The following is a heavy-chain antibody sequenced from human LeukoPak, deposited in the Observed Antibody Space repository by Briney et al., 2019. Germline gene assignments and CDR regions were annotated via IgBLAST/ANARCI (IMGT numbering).Heavy chain of an antibody. CDR1: GYTFTSYD. J-gene: IGHJ4*02. Sequence: ASVKVSCQASGYTFTSYDFNWLRQAPGQGLEWMGWINTNTGNPTYAQGFTGRFVFSLDTSVSTAYLQICSLKAEDTAVYYCARGSGSPDYYFDYWGQGTLVTVSS. CDR2: INTNTGNP. D-gene: IGHD2-15*01. V-gene: IGHV7-4-1*01. CDR3: ARGSGSPDYYFDY.